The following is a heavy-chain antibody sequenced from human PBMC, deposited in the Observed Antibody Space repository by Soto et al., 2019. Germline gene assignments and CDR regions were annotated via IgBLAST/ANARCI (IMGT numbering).Heavy chain of an antibody. Sequence: GGSLRLSCVASGFTFISYSMHWVRQAPGKGLEWVELISYDGSNKYYADSVKGRFTISRDNSKNTLYLQMNSLRAEDTALYYCARDKRDLRFLEWSYYFDYWGQGTLVTVSS. CDR1: GFTFISYS. CDR3: ARDKRDLRFLEWSYYFDY. V-gene: IGHV3-30*03. J-gene: IGHJ4*02. D-gene: IGHD3-3*01. CDR2: ISYDGSNK.